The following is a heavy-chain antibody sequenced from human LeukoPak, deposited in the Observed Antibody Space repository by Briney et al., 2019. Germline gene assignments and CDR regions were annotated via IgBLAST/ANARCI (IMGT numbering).Heavy chain of an antibody. CDR3: ARKGVGGELGGSDY. Sequence: RAGGSLRLSCAASGLMFDEYGMSWVRQVPGKGLEWVCGINRIGSITGCADSVKGRFTISRDNAKNFLFLDMNSLRVEDTAFYHCARKGVGGELGGSDYWGQGTLVTVSS. D-gene: IGHD3-16*01. V-gene: IGHV3-20*01. J-gene: IGHJ4*02. CDR1: GLMFDEYG. CDR2: INRIGSIT.